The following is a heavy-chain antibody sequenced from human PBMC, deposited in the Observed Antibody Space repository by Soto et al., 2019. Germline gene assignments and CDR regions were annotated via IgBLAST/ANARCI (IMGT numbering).Heavy chain of an antibody. V-gene: IGHV3-9*01. Sequence: EVQVVESGGGLVQPGRSLRLSCAASGFSFDDYAMHWVRQAPGKGLEWVSGISWNSGTIGYADSVKGRFTISRDNAKNYLYLRMNSLRAEDTALYYCGQCTGGTANGMGVWGQGTTVTVSS. CDR3: GQCTGGTANGMGV. CDR1: GFSFDDYA. J-gene: IGHJ6*02. D-gene: IGHD2-8*02. CDR2: ISWNSGTI.